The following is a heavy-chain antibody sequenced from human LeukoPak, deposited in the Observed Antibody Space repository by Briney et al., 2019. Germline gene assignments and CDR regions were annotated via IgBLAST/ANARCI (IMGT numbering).Heavy chain of an antibody. CDR2: ITPIFGTA. Sequence: ASVTVSCKASGGTFNNYAISWVRQAPGQGLEWMGGITPIFGTANYVQKFQGRVTITADKSTSTAFMDLSRLRSEDTAIYYCARASSDDTAMATPFAYWGQGTPVTVSS. D-gene: IGHD5-18*01. CDR1: GGTFNNYA. V-gene: IGHV1-69*06. CDR3: ARASSDDTAMATPFAY. J-gene: IGHJ4*02.